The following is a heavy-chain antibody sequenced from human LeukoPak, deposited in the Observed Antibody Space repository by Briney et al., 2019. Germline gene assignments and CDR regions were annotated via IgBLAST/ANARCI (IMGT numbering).Heavy chain of an antibody. CDR3: AKLRYFDWLLLPSDY. Sequence: LSLTCTVSGGSIRSSYYYWGWVRQAPGKGLEWVAVISYDGGNKYYADSVKGRFTISRDNSKNTLYLQMNSLRAEDTAVYYCAKLRYFDWLLLPSDYWGQGTLVTVSS. CDR1: GGSIRSSYY. D-gene: IGHD3-9*01. J-gene: IGHJ4*02. V-gene: IGHV3-30*18. CDR2: ISYDGGNK.